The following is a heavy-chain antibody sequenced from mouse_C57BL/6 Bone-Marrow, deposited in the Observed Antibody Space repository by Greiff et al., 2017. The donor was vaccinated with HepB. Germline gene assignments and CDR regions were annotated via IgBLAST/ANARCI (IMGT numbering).Heavy chain of an antibody. J-gene: IGHJ2*01. Sequence: EVKLVESGGGLVQPGGSLSLSCAASGFTFTDYYMSWVRQPPGKALEWLGFIRNKANGYTTEYSASVKGRFTISRDNSQSILYLQMNALRAEDSATYYCARYSPRRGFDYWGQGTTLTVSS. V-gene: IGHV7-3*01. CDR1: GFTFTDYY. CDR3: ARYSPRRGFDY. CDR2: IRNKANGYTT.